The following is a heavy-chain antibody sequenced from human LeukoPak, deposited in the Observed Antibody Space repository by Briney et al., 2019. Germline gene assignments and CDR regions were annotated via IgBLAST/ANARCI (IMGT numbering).Heavy chain of an antibody. CDR3: ARPLFPYYDILTGYYPANDAFDI. CDR2: INPSGGST. J-gene: IGHJ3*02. CDR1: GYTFTSYY. V-gene: IGHV1-46*01. Sequence: ASMKVSCKASGYTFTSYYMHWVRQAPGQGLEWMGIINPSGGSTSYAQKFQGRVTMTRDTSISTAYMELSRLRSDDTAVYYCARPLFPYYDILTGYYPANDAFDIWGQGTMVTVSS. D-gene: IGHD3-9*01.